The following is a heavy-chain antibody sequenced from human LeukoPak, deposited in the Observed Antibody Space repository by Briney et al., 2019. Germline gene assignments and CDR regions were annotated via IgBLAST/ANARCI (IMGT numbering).Heavy chain of an antibody. J-gene: IGHJ4*02. Sequence: GGSLRLSRAASGFTFSSYSMNWVRQAPGKGLEWVSSISSSSSYIYCADSVKGRFTISRDNAKNSLYLQMNSLRAEDTAVYYCASLTRRGQITMVDYWGQGTLVTVSS. CDR3: ASLTRRGQITMVDY. CDR1: GFTFSSYS. V-gene: IGHV3-21*01. CDR2: ISSSSSYI. D-gene: IGHD3-10*01.